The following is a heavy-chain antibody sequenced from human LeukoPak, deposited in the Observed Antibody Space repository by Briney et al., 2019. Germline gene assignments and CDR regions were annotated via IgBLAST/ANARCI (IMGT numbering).Heavy chain of an antibody. CDR3: ARDRITMVRGSLYYYYGMDV. J-gene: IGHJ6*02. CDR1: GFTFSSYA. D-gene: IGHD3-10*01. V-gene: IGHV3-23*01. Sequence: GGSLRLSCAASGFTFSSYAMSWVRQAPGKGLEWVSAISGSGGSTYYAGSVKGRFTISRHNSKNTLYLQMNSLRAEDTAVYYCARDRITMVRGSLYYYYGMDVWGQGTTVTVSS. CDR2: ISGSGGST.